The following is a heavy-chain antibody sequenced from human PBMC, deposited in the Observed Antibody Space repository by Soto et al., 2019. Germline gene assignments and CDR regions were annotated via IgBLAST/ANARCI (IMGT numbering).Heavy chain of an antibody. V-gene: IGHV1-3*01. CDR1: GYSFTSYV. J-gene: IGHJ2*01. CDR3: AREYGYYDSSGQLDYGYFDP. D-gene: IGHD3-22*01. CDR2: INAGNGNT. Sequence: QVQLVQSGAEVKEPGASVKISCKTSGYSFTSYVMHWVRQAPGQSLERMGWINAGNGNTKFSQKFKDRVKRTRDTSASTGYLELSSLASEDRVVYYCAREYGYYDSSGQLDYGYFDPWGRGTLVTVSS.